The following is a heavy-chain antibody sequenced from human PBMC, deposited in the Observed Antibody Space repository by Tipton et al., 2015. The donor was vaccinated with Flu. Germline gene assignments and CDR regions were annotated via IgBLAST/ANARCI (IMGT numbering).Heavy chain of an antibody. CDR2: MSRSGST. J-gene: IGHJ4*02. Sequence: TLSLTCTVSGDSISSDYYWGWIRQLPGKGLEWIGSMSRSGSTNYNPSLKSLVTISADTSKNQFSLKLTSVTAADAAVYYCARDRWEYARGFDSWGQGTLVTVSS. D-gene: IGHD2-2*01. V-gene: IGHV4-38-2*02. CDR3: ARDRWEYARGFDS. CDR1: GDSISSDYY.